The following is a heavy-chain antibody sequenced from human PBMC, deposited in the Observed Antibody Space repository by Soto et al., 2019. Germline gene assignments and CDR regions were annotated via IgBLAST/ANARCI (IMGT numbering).Heavy chain of an antibody. CDR1: GVSISSYY. J-gene: IGHJ4*02. CDR3: ARVRRLAPLWFGEKVRGFDY. CDR2: IYYSGST. D-gene: IGHD3-10*01. V-gene: IGHV4-59*01. Sequence: XETLSLTCTVSGVSISSYYWSWIRHPPGKGLEWIGYIYYSGSTNHNPSLKSRVTISVDTSKNQFSLKLSSVTAADTAVYYCARVRRLAPLWFGEKVRGFDYWGQGTLVTVSS.